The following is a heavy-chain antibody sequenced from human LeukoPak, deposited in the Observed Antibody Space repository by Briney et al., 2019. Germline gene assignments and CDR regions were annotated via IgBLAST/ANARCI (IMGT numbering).Heavy chain of an antibody. CDR2: ISGSGGST. Sequence: GGSLRLSCAASGFTFSSYAMSWVRQAPGKGLEWVSAISGSGGSTYYADSVKGRFTISRDNSKNTLYLQMSSLRAEDTATYYCAKDRVLGYCSGSNCYPFDPFDYWGQGTLVTVSS. J-gene: IGHJ4*02. CDR3: AKDRVLGYCSGSNCYPFDPFDY. D-gene: IGHD2-15*01. CDR1: GFTFSSYA. V-gene: IGHV3-23*01.